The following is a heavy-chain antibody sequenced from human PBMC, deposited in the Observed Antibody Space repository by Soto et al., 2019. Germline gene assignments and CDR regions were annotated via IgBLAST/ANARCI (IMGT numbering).Heavy chain of an antibody. CDR1: GYTFTSYY. CDR3: ARDQGIDRMDV. CDR2: INPSGGST. V-gene: IGHV1-46*01. J-gene: IGHJ6*02. Sequence: QVQLVQSGAEVKKPGASVKVSCKASGYTFTSYYMHWVRQAPVQGLEWMGIINPSGGSTSYAQKLQGRVTMTRDTSTSTVYMELSSLRSEDTAVYYCARDQGIDRMDVWGQGTTVTVSS.